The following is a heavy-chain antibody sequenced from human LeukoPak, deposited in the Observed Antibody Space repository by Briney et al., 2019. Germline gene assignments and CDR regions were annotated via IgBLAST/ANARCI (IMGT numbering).Heavy chain of an antibody. CDR2: IRYDGSNK. V-gene: IGHV3-30*02. Sequence: PGGSLRLSRAASGFTFSSYGMHWVRQAPGKGLEWVAFIRYDGSNKYYADSVKGRFTISRDNSKNTLYLQMNSLRAEDTAVYYCAKERDTAMVTIDYWGQGTLVTVSS. J-gene: IGHJ4*02. CDR3: AKERDTAMVTIDY. D-gene: IGHD5-18*01. CDR1: GFTFSSYG.